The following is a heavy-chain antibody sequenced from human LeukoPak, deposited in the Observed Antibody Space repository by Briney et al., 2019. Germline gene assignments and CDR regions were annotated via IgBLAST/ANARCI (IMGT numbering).Heavy chain of an antibody. CDR2: INHSGST. J-gene: IGHJ4*02. CDR1: GGSFSGYY. Sequence: SETLSLTCAVYGGSFSGYYWSWIRQPPGKGLEWIGEINHSGSTNYNPSLKSRVTISVDTSKNQFSLKLSSVTAADTAVYYCARGPSGSYPLDYWGQGTLVTVSS. D-gene: IGHD3-10*01. V-gene: IGHV4-34*01. CDR3: ARGPSGSYPLDY.